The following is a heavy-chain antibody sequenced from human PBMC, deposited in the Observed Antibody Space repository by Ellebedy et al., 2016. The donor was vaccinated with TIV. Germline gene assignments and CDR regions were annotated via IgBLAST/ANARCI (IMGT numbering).Heavy chain of an antibody. J-gene: IGHJ5*02. CDR3: ARALTIVRGRGFDP. CDR1: GGSIGGSGFY. D-gene: IGHD3-10*01. Sequence: MPSETLSLTCSVSGGSIGGSGFYWSWIRQHPGKGLVWIGYIAYSGSTYYNPSLKSRVTISVDTSKNQFSLKLSSVTAADTAVYYGARALTIVRGRGFDPWGQGTLVTVSS. CDR2: IAYSGST. V-gene: IGHV4-31*03.